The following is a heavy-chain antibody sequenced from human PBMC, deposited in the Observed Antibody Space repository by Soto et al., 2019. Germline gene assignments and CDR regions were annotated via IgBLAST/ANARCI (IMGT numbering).Heavy chain of an antibody. Sequence: RRLSCAASGFTFRSFTMNWVRQAPGKGLEWVSTISSNSAYIYYTDALRGRFTISRDNAKNSLHLQMNSLRAEDTAVYYCTRDASRDSSARGWFDPWGPGTLVAVSS. V-gene: IGHV3-21*01. D-gene: IGHD6-13*01. J-gene: IGHJ5*02. CDR1: GFTFRSFT. CDR2: ISSNSAYI. CDR3: TRDASRDSSARGWFDP.